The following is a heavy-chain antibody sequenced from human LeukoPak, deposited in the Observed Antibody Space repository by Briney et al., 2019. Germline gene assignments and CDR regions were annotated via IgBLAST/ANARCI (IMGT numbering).Heavy chain of an antibody. V-gene: IGHV3-23*01. CDR1: GFTFSSYA. D-gene: IGHD3-3*01. Sequence: PGGSLRLSCAASGFTFSSYAMSGVREAPGKGLEGVSAICGSGGSTYYADSVKGRFTISRDNSKNTLYLQMNSLRAEDTAVYYCAKDESPYYDFWSGYNDYWGQGTLVTVSS. J-gene: IGHJ4*02. CDR2: ICGSGGST. CDR3: AKDESPYYDFWSGYNDY.